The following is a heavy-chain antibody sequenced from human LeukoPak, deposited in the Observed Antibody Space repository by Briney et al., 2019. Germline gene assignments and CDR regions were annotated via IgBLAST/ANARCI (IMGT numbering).Heavy chain of an antibody. CDR2: INHSGST. Sequence: SETLSLTCAVYGGSFSGYYWSWIRQPPGKGLEWIGEINHSGSTYYNPSLKSRVTISVDTSKNQFSLKLSSVTAADTAVYYCARDGDYGDYRDAFDIWAKGQWSPSLQ. CDR3: ARDGDYGDYRDAFDI. CDR1: GGSFSGYY. D-gene: IGHD4-17*01. J-gene: IGHJ3*02. V-gene: IGHV4-34*01.